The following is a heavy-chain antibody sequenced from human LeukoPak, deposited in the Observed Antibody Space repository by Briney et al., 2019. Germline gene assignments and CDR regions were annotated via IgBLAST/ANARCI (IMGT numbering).Heavy chain of an antibody. CDR1: GGSISSYY. D-gene: IGHD3-22*01. V-gene: IGHV4-59*01. Sequence: SETLSLTCTVSGGSISSYYWSWIRQPPGKGLEWIGYIYYSGSTNYNPSLKSRVTISVDTSKNQLSLKLSSVTAADTAVYYCAKASAMIVVVSKHFDYWGQGTLVTVSS. J-gene: IGHJ4*02. CDR3: AKASAMIVVVSKHFDY. CDR2: IYYSGST.